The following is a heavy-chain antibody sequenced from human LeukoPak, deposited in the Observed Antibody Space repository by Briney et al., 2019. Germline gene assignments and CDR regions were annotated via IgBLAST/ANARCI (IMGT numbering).Heavy chain of an antibody. V-gene: IGHV3-21*01. CDR1: GFTFSSYS. CDR2: ISSSSSYI. Sequence: GGSLRLSCAASGFTFSSYSMNWVRQAPGKGLEWVSSISSSSSYIYYADSVKGRFTISRGNAKNSLYLQMNSLRAEDTAVYYCASSDFWSGYSRGGNYWGQGTLATVSS. CDR3: ASSDFWSGYSRGGNY. D-gene: IGHD3-3*01. J-gene: IGHJ4*02.